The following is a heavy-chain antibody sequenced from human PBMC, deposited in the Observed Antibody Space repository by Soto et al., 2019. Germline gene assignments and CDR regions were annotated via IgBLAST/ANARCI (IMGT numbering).Heavy chain of an antibody. D-gene: IGHD2-15*01. V-gene: IGHV4-38-2*02. Sequence: PSETLSLTCTVSGYSISSGYHWAWIRQPPGKGLEWLGSVHYSGNTYYNPSLKSRLTISVDKSKNQFSLNLSSVTAADKAVYYCARQDRVVAEGRWFDPWGQGTLVTVSS. J-gene: IGHJ5*02. CDR3: ARQDRVVAEGRWFDP. CDR2: VHYSGNT. CDR1: GYSISSGYH.